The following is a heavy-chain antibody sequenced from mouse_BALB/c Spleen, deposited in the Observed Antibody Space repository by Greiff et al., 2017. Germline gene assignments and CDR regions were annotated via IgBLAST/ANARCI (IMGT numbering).Heavy chain of an antibody. D-gene: IGHD2-10*02. CDR3: TRGEKYCNSYFDY. V-gene: IGHV5-6-4*01. Sequence: EVKLMESGGGLVKPGGSLKLSCAASGFTFSSYTMSWVRQTPEKRLEWVATISSGGSYTYYPDSVKGRFTISRDNAKNTLYLQMSSLKSEDTAMYYCTRGEKYCNSYFDYWGQGTTLTVSS. J-gene: IGHJ2*01. CDR1: GFTFSSYT. CDR2: ISSGGSYT.